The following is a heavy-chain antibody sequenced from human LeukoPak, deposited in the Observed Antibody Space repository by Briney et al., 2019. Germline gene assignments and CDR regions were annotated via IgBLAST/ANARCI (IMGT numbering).Heavy chain of an antibody. CDR1: GGAISTYY. CDR2: IYHSGST. CDR3: ARDRHPDAFDI. Sequence: SETLSLTCTVSGGAISTYYWSWIRQPPGKGLEWIGYIYHSGSTYYNPSLKSRVTISVDRSKNQFSLKLSSVTAADTAVYYCARDRHPDAFDIWGQGTMVTVSS. J-gene: IGHJ3*02. V-gene: IGHV4-59*12.